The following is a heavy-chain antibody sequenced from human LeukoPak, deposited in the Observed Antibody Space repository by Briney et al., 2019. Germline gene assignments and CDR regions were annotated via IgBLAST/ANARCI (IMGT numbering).Heavy chain of an antibody. CDR1: GYTFTSYG. V-gene: IGHV1-69*13. J-gene: IGHJ6*02. Sequence: GASVKVSCKASGYTFTSYGISWVRQAPGQGLEWMGGIIPIFGTANYAQKFQGRVTITADESTSTAYMELSSLRSEDTAVYYCAREMVAVAGTNYYYGMDVWGQGTTVTVSS. CDR2: IIPIFGTA. CDR3: AREMVAVAGTNYYYGMDV. D-gene: IGHD6-19*01.